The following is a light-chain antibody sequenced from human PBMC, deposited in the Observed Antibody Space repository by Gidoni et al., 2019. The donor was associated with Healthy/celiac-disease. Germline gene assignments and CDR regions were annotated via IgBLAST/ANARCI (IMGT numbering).Light chain of an antibody. Sequence: DIQLTQSPSSLPAAVGDRATITCRASQSISSYLNGYQQKPGKAPKLLLYDASSLQSGVPSRFSGSGCGTEFSLTISSLQPEDLATYYCRQSNDTPPCTFGQGTKLEIK. CDR3: RQSNDTPPCT. CDR2: DAS. V-gene: IGKV1-39*01. J-gene: IGKJ2*02. CDR1: QSISSY.